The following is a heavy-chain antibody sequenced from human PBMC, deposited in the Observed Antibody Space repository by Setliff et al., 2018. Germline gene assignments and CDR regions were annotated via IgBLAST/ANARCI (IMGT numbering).Heavy chain of an antibody. CDR3: ARFGGSCSSSSCYASDL. V-gene: IGHV1-18*01. J-gene: IGHJ3*01. D-gene: IGHD2-2*01. Sequence: ASVKVSCKASGYTFTSYGFSWVRQAPGQGLEWMGWISAYNGNTNYGQKYQGRVTMTTDTSTSTVYMELRSLRSDDTAVYFCARFGGSCSSSSCYASDLWGQGTMVTVSS. CDR1: GYTFTSYG. CDR2: ISAYNGNT.